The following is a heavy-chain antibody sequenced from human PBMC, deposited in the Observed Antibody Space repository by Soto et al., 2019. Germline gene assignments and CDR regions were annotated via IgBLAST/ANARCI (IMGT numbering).Heavy chain of an antibody. CDR2: ICSSSSYI. V-gene: IGHV3-21*01. J-gene: IGHJ6*02. CDR3: ARDMAVDGYNYDYYYGMDV. CDR1: GFTFRRYR. Sequence: WLSLRLSFSVSGFTFRRYRMNWLRPDPEKGLEWVSSICSSSSYIYSSDSVKGRFTISSDNAKNSLYQQMNMLRAKHTALHELARDMAVDGYNYDYYYGMDVWHQVT. D-gene: IGHD5-12*01.